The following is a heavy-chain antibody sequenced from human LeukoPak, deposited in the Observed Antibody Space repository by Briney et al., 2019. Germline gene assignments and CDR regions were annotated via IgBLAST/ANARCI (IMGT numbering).Heavy chain of an antibody. CDR2: NYSGGST. J-gene: IGHJ4*02. V-gene: IGHV3-66*01. CDR3: ARDSNRGWGQRSNGPFDY. CDR1: GFTVSIKY. Sequence: GGSVRLFCAASGFTVSIKYMSWVRQAPGKGLEWVSVNYSGGSTYYADSVKGRFTISRDNSKNTLYLQMNSLRAEDTAVYYCARDSNRGWGQRSNGPFDYWGQGTLVTVSS. D-gene: IGHD6-19*01.